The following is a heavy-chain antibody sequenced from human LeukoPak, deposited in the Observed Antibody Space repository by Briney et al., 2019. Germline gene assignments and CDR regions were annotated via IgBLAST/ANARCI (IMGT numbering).Heavy chain of an antibody. D-gene: IGHD3-3*01. CDR3: ARDQGGYYDFWSGYPHDAFDI. V-gene: IGHV3-7*01. CDR2: IKQDGSEK. Sequence: QPGGSLRLSCAASGFTFSSYWMSWVRQAPGKGLEWVANIKQDGSEKYYLDSVKGRFTISRDNAKNSLYLQMNSLRAEDTAVYYCARDQGGYYDFWSGYPHDAFDIWGQGTMVTVSS. CDR1: GFTFSSYW. J-gene: IGHJ3*02.